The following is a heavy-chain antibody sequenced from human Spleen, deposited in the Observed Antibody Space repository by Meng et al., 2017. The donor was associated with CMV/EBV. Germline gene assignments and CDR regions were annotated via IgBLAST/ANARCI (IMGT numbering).Heavy chain of an antibody. J-gene: IGHJ4*02. D-gene: IGHD3-16*02. CDR2: ISDTGSLI. CDR1: GFSVSSNY. Sequence: GGSLRLSCAASGFSVSSNYMSWVRQAPGKGLEWVSYISDTGSLIYYADSVRGRFTISRDNAKNSLYLQMNSLRAEDAAVYYCAASSVIAPFYWGQGTLVTVSS. CDR3: AASSVIAPFY. V-gene: IGHV3-11*04.